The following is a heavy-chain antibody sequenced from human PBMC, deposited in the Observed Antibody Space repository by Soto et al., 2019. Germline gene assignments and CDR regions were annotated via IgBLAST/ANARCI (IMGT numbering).Heavy chain of an antibody. D-gene: IGHD6-25*01. CDR2: INHSGST. CDR1: GGSFSGYY. CDR3: ARGGGYAYGY. J-gene: IGHJ4*02. V-gene: IGHV4-34*01. Sequence: QVQLQQWGAGLLKPSETLSLTCAVYGGSFSGYYWSWIRQPPGKGLEWIGEINHSGSTNYNPSLKSRVTISVDTSKNQFSLKLSSVTAADTAVYYCARGGGYAYGYWGQGTLVTVSS.